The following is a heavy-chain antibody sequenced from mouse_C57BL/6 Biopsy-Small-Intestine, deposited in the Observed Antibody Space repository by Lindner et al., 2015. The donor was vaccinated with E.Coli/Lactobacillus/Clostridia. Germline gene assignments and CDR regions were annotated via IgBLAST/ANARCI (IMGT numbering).Heavy chain of an antibody. CDR1: GFTFSDYG. J-gene: IGHJ4*01. D-gene: IGHD2-10*02. V-gene: IGHV5-17*01. Sequence: VQLQESGGGLVKPGGSLKLSCAASGFTFSDYGMHWVRQAPEKGLEWVAYISSGSFTIYYVDTVKGRFTISRDKAKNTLFLQMTSLRSEDTAMYYCAREVYGNYGYYAMDYWGQGTSVTVSS. CDR2: ISSGSFTI. CDR3: AREVYGNYGYYAMDY.